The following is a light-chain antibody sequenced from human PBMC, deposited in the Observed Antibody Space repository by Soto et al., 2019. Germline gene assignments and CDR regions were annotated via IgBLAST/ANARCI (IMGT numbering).Light chain of an antibody. J-gene: IGLJ1*01. CDR2: DVS. V-gene: IGLV2-14*01. Sequence: QSVLTQPASVSGSPGQSITISCTGTSSDVGGYNYVSWYQQHPGKAPKLMISDVSNRPSGVSNRFSGSKSGNTASLTVSGLQAEDEADYYCSSYTSSSTLFYVFGTGTKVTVL. CDR1: SSDVGGYNY. CDR3: SSYTSSSTLFYV.